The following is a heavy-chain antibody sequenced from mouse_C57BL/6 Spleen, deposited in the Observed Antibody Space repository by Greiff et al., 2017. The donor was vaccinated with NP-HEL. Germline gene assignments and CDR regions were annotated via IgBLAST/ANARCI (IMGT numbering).Heavy chain of an antibody. Sequence: EVQVVESGGGLVQPGGSLKLSCAASGFTFSDYYMYWVRQTPEKRLEWVAYISNGGGSTYYPDTVKGRFTISRDNANNTLYLQMSRLKSEDTAMYYCAIRDGYYWYFDVWGTGTTVTVSS. D-gene: IGHD2-3*01. CDR2: ISNGGGST. CDR1: GFTFSDYY. CDR3: AIRDGYYWYFDV. J-gene: IGHJ1*03. V-gene: IGHV5-12*01.